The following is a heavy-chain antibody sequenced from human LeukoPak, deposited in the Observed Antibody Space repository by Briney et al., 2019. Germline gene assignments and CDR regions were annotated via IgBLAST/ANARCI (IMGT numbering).Heavy chain of an antibody. CDR3: ARADDFGDYGTDY. CDR1: GYTFISYG. J-gene: IGHJ4*02. V-gene: IGHV1-2*02. Sequence: ASVKVSCKASGYTFISYGISWVRQAPGQGLEWMGWINPNSGGTNYAQKFQGRVTMTRDTSISTAYMELSRLRSDDTAVYYCARADDFGDYGTDYWGQGTLVTVSS. D-gene: IGHD4-17*01. CDR2: INPNSGGT.